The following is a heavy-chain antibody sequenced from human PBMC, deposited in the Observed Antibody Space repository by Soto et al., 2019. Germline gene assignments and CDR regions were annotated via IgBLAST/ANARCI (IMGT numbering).Heavy chain of an antibody. V-gene: IGHV5-10-1*01. J-gene: IGHJ6*02. CDR1: GYSFTSYW. Sequence: GESLKISCTGSGYSFTSYWISWVRQMPVKGLECMGRIDPSDSYTNYSPSFQGHVTISADKSISTAYLQWSSLKASDTAMYYCVSTYYDFWSGHRDYYGMDVWGQGTTVTVSS. CDR3: VSTYYDFWSGHRDYYGMDV. D-gene: IGHD3-3*01. CDR2: IDPSDSYT.